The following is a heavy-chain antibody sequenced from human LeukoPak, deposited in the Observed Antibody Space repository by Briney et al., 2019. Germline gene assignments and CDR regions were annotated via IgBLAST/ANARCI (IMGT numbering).Heavy chain of an antibody. V-gene: IGHV3-21*04. CDR3: AKDVLLGLWFGELLLDY. CDR1: GFTFSSYS. CDR2: ISSSSSYI. D-gene: IGHD3-10*01. Sequence: PGGSLRLSCAASGFTFSSYSINWVRQAPGKGLEWVSSISSSSSYIYYADSVKGRFTISRDNSKNTLYLQMNSLRAEDTAVYYCAKDVLLGLWFGELLLDYWGQGTLVTVSS. J-gene: IGHJ4*02.